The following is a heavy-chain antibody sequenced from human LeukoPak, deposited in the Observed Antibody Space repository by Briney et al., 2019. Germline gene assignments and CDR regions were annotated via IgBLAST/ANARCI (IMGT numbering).Heavy chain of an antibody. J-gene: IGHJ4*02. CDR1: GFTFDDYA. CDR3: AKEPLYSSGWYYFDY. D-gene: IGHD6-19*01. V-gene: IGHV3-9*01. Sequence: GRSLRLSCAASGFTFDDYAMHWVRHAPGKGLEWVSGISWNSGSIGYADSVKGRFTISRDNAKNSLYLQMNSLRAEDTALYYCAKEPLYSSGWYYFDYWGQGTLVTVSS. CDR2: ISWNSGSI.